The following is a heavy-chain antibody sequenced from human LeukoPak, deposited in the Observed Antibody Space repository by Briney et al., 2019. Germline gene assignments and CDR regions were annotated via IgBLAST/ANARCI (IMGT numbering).Heavy chain of an antibody. CDR2: IISSGSTI. V-gene: IGHV3-48*03. CDR3: AREGQVVPAFDY. J-gene: IGHJ4*02. Sequence: PGGSLRLSCAASGFTFSSYEMNWVRQAPGKGLEWVSYIISSGSTIYYADSVKGRFTISRDNAKSSLYLQMNSLRAEDTAVYYCAREGQVVPAFDYWGQGTLVTVSS. CDR1: GFTFSSYE. D-gene: IGHD2-21*02.